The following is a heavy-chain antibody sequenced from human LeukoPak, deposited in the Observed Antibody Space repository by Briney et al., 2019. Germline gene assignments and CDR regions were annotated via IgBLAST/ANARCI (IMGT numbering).Heavy chain of an antibody. V-gene: IGHV5-51*01. J-gene: IGHJ6*03. CDR3: ARQGRYSSSWYDDYYYYMDV. CDR1: GYSFTSYW. D-gene: IGHD6-13*01. CDR2: IYPGDSDT. Sequence: GESLKISCKGSGYSFTSYWIGWVRQMPGKGLEWMGIIYPGDSDTRYSPSFQGQVTISADKSISTAYLQWSSLKASDTAMYYCARQGRYSSSWYDDYYYYMDVWGKGTTVTISS.